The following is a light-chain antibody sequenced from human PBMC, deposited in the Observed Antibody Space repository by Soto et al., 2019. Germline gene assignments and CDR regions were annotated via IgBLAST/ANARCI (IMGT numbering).Light chain of an antibody. V-gene: IGLV2-8*01. Sequence: ALTQPPSASWAPGQSVTISCTGTSSDVGGYNYVSWYQQHPGKAPKLMIYEVSKRPSGVPDRFSGSKSGNTASLTVSGLQAEDEADYYCSSYAGSNNFVFGTGTKVTV. CDR3: SSYAGSNNFV. CDR2: EVS. J-gene: IGLJ1*01. CDR1: SSDVGGYNY.